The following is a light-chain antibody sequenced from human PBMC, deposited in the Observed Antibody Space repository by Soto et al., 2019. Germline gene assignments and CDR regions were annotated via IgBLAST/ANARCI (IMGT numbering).Light chain of an antibody. CDR2: SAS. J-gene: IGKJ1*01. Sequence: EVVLTQSPGTLSLSPGERVTLSCRASQSVASSYLAWYQQKPGGATRLLFYSASSRATGIPDRFSGSGSGTDFTLTISRLEPEDFAVYYCHHYGSLPETFGQGTNVE. CDR1: QSVASSY. V-gene: IGKV3-20*01. CDR3: HHYGSLPET.